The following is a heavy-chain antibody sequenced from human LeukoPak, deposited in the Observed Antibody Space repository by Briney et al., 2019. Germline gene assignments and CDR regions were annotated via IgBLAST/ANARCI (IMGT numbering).Heavy chain of an antibody. J-gene: IGHJ4*02. CDR1: GLTFSSYE. CDR2: ISSSGSTI. CDR3: VVDIVATKLFDY. D-gene: IGHD5-12*01. Sequence: PGGSLRLSCAASGLTFSSYEMNWVRQAPGKGLGWVSYISSSGSTIYYADSVKGRFTISRDNAKNSLYLQMNSLRAEDTAVYYCVVDIVATKLFDYWGQRTLVTVSS. V-gene: IGHV3-48*03.